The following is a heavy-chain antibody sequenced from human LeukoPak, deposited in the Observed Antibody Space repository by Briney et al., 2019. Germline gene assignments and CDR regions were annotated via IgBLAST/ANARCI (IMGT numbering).Heavy chain of an antibody. V-gene: IGHV3-30*04. CDR2: ISYDGDTK. CDR3: ARGLAGRSGEESTFDY. CDR1: GFIFNTYP. Sequence: GRSLRLSCRASGFIFNTYPMHWVRQAPGKGLEWVAVISYDGDTKYRDFVKGRFTISRDNSRDTVYLQMNSLRPEDTAIYFCARGLAGRSGEESTFDYWGQGILVIVSS. D-gene: IGHD3-10*01. J-gene: IGHJ4*02.